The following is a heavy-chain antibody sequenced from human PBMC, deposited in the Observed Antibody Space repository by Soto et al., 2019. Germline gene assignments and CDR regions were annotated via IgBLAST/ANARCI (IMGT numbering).Heavy chain of an antibody. V-gene: IGHV3-30*18. D-gene: IGHD3-10*01. J-gene: IGHJ6*02. CDR3: ANTAPSVSFGEFFDYYGMDV. CDR2: ISYDGSNK. Sequence: QVQLVESGGGVVQPGRSLGLSCAASGFTFSSYGMHWVRQAPGKGLEWVAVISYDGSNKYYADSVKGRFTISRDNSKNTLYLQMNSLRAEDTAVYYCANTAPSVSFGEFFDYYGMDVWGQGTTVTVSS. CDR1: GFTFSSYG.